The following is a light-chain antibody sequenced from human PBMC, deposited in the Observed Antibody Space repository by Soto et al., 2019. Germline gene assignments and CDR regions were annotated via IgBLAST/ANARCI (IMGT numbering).Light chain of an antibody. CDR1: QTVSTH. J-gene: IGKJ4*01. CDR3: QQYSTWPPLT. V-gene: IGKV3-15*01. Sequence: EVVMTQSPATLSVSPGDRVTFSCRASQTVSTHVAWYQQKPGQPPRLLIYGASTRATGVPARFSGGGSGTEFTLPIISRESAEVAVYYCQQYSTWPPLTFGGGTKVEIK. CDR2: GAS.